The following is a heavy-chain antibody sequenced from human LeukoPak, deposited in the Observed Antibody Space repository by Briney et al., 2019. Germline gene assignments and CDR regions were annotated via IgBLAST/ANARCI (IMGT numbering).Heavy chain of an antibody. V-gene: IGHV4-4*02. CDR1: GGSISSSNW. D-gene: IGHD1-1*01. J-gene: IGHJ6*02. Sequence: SETLSLTCAVSGGSISSSNWWSWVRQPPGKGLEWIGEIYHSGGTNYNPSLRSRVTISVDKSKNQFSLKLSSVTAADTAVYYCAEVGTNYYGMDVWGQGTTVTVSS. CDR3: AEVGTNYYGMDV. CDR2: IYHSGGT.